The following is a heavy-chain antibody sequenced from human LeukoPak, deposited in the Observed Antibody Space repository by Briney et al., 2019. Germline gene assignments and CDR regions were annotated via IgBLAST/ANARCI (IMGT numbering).Heavy chain of an antibody. V-gene: IGHV4-39*01. CDR1: GGSISSSSYY. D-gene: IGHD1-26*01. CDR3: ARLAQWELRSFDY. J-gene: IGHJ4*02. Sequence: SETLSLTCTVSGGSISSSSYYWGWIRQPPGKGLEWIGSIYYSGSTYYNPSLKSRVTISVDTSKNQFSLKLSSVTAADTAVYSCARLAQWELRSFDYWGQGTLVTVSS. CDR2: IYYSGST.